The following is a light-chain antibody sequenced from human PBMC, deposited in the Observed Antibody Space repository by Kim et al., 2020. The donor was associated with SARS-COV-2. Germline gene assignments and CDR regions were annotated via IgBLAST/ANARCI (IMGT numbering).Light chain of an antibody. J-gene: IGLJ2*01. CDR3: TSYAGGNHLGVV. CDR2: EVT. Sequence: QSALTQPPSASGSPGQSVTISCTGTSSDIGSYNFVSWYQQHPGKAPKLIMYEVTKRPSGVPDRFSGSKSANTASLTVSGLQAEDEANYYCTSYAGGNHLGVVFGGGTQLTAL. V-gene: IGLV2-8*01. CDR1: SSDIGSYNF.